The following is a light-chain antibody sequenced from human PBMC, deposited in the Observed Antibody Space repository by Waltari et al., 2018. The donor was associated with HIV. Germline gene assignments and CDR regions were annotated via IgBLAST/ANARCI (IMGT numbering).Light chain of an antibody. J-gene: IGLJ2*01. V-gene: IGLV1-51*01. CDR3: GTWHTSPNAGV. Sequence: QSVLTQPPAVSAAPGQKVTISCSGTTSNIGNNFVSWYQKLPGTAHNLLIFASHMRPSGFADRSSASKSATAATLDVTGLHTGDEAEYYCGTWHTSPNAGVFGGGTKVSVL. CDR1: TSNIGNNF. CDR2: ASH.